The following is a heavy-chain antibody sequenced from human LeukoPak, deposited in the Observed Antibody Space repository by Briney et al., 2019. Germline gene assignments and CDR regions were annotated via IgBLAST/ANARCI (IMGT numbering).Heavy chain of an antibody. J-gene: IGHJ4*02. CDR2: INPNSGGT. Sequence: ASVKVSCKASGYTFTGYYMHWVRQAPGQGLELVGWINPNSGGTNYAQKFQGRVTMTRDTSISTAYMELSRLRSDDTAVYYCARTRESYSSGWYSDYWGQGTLVTVSS. V-gene: IGHV1-2*02. D-gene: IGHD6-19*01. CDR1: GYTFTGYY. CDR3: ARTRESYSSGWYSDY.